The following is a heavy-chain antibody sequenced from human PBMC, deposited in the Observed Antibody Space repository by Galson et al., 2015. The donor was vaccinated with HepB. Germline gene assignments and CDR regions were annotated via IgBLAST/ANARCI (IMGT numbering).Heavy chain of an antibody. CDR2: ISAYNGNT. CDR1: GYTFTSYG. Sequence: SVKVSCKASGYTFTSYGISWVRQAPGQGLEWMGWISAYNGNTNYAQKLQGRVTMTTDTSTSTAYMELRSLRSDDTAVYYCARSPQNMIVVVIIPDYWGQGTLVTVSS. J-gene: IGHJ4*02. CDR3: ARSPQNMIVVVIIPDY. D-gene: IGHD3-22*01. V-gene: IGHV1-18*04.